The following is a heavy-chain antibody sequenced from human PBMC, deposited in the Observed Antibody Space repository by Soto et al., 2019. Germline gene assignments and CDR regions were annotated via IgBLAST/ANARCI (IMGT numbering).Heavy chain of an antibody. Sequence: LRLSCAASGFTFSNYAMTWVRQAPGKGLEWVSAISGSGRSTYYADSVKGRFTISRDNSKNTLYLQMNSLRVEDTAVFYCAKAGFSSGWSPSYFDYWGQGTLVTVSS. J-gene: IGHJ4*02. CDR3: AKAGFSSGWSPSYFDY. D-gene: IGHD6-19*01. CDR2: ISGSGRST. CDR1: GFTFSNYA. V-gene: IGHV3-23*01.